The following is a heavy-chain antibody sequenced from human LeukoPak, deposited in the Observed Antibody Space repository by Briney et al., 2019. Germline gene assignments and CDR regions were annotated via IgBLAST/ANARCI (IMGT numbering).Heavy chain of an antibody. V-gene: IGHV3-43D*04. D-gene: IGHD3-3*01. CDR3: AKDLTYYDFWSGYYYFDY. Sequence: PGGSLRLSXAASGFTFDDYAMHWVRQAPGKGLEWVSLISWDGGSTYYADSVKGRFTISRDNSKNSLYLQMNSLRAEDTALYYCAKDLTYYDFWSGYYYFDYWGQGTLVTVSS. J-gene: IGHJ4*02. CDR1: GFTFDDYA. CDR2: ISWDGGST.